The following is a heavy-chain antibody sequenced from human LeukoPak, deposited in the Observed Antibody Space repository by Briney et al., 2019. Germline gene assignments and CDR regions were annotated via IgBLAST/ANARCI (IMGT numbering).Heavy chain of an antibody. Sequence: PSETLSLTCTVSGGSINTYYWSWIRQPPGKGLEWIGEINHSGSTNYNPSLKRRVTISVDTSKNQFSLKLSSVTAADTAVYYGARAHYYGSGVDASDIWGQGTMVTVSS. J-gene: IGHJ3*02. CDR2: INHSGST. D-gene: IGHD3-10*01. V-gene: IGHV4-34*01. CDR3: ARAHYYGSGVDASDI. CDR1: GGSINTYY.